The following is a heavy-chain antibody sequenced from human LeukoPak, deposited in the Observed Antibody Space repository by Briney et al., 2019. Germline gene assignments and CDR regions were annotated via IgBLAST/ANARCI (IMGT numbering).Heavy chain of an antibody. CDR3: ARGEDYYDSSGYYYDRVDY. V-gene: IGHV3-21*01. CDR1: GFTLSSYS. J-gene: IGHJ4*02. Sequence: GGSLRLSCAASGFTLSSYSMNWVRQAPGKGLEWVSSISSSSSYIYYADSVKGRFTISRDNAKNSLYLQMNSLRAEDTAVYYCARGEDYYDSSGYYYDRVDYWGQGTLVTVSS. D-gene: IGHD3-22*01. CDR2: ISSSSSYI.